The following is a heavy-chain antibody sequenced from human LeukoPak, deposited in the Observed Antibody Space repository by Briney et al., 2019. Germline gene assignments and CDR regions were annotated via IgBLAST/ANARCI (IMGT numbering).Heavy chain of an antibody. D-gene: IGHD6-19*01. J-gene: IGHJ5*02. CDR1: GYTFTSYG. V-gene: IGHV1-2*02. CDR2: INPNSGGT. CDR3: ARDLLPLSGYSSGWDSGNWFDP. Sequence: GASVKVSCKASGYTFTSYGISWVRQAPGQGLEWMGWINPNSGGTNYAQKFQGRVTMTRDTSISTAYMELSRLRSDDTAVYYCARDLLPLSGYSSGWDSGNWFDPWGQGTLVTVSS.